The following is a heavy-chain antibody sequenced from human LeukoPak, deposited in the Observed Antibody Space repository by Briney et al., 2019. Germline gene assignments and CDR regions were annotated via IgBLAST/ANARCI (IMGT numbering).Heavy chain of an antibody. J-gene: IGHJ4*02. D-gene: IGHD2-2*01. CDR3: AKDRPYIVVVPDAMYGGDY. Sequence: PGGSLRLSCAASGFTFSSYAMSWVRQAPGKGLEWVSAISGSGGSTYYADSVKGRFTISRDNSKNTLYLQMNSLRAEDTAVYYCAKDRPYIVVVPDAMYGGDYWGQGTLVTVSS. V-gene: IGHV3-23*01. CDR2: ISGSGGST. CDR1: GFTFSSYA.